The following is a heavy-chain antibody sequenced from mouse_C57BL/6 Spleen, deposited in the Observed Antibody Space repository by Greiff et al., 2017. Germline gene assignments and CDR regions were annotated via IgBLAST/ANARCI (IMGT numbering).Heavy chain of an antibody. Sequence: QVQLQQSGAELVRPGTSVKVSCKASGYAFTNYLIEWVKQRPGQGLEWIGVINPGSGGTNYNEKFKGQATLTADKSSSTTYMQLSSLTSEDAAVYDCARSYYGNYMDDWGQGTSVTVSS. CDR2: INPGSGGT. V-gene: IGHV1-54*01. J-gene: IGHJ4*01. CDR3: ARSYYGNYMDD. D-gene: IGHD2-1*01. CDR1: GYAFTNYL.